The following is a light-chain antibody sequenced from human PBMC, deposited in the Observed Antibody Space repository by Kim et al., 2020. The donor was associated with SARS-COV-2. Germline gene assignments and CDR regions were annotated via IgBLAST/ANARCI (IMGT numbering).Light chain of an antibody. J-gene: IGLJ1*01. CDR1: RREIDAETY. Sequence: PGRSDTFSDTRARREIDAETYVSWYPQHPGTAPKPMICEVTNRPSGVPDRFSGSKSGNTAALTISGLQAEDEADYYCSSYAGGRYVFGTGTKVTVL. V-gene: IGLV2-11*03. CDR3: SSYAGGRYV. CDR2: EVT.